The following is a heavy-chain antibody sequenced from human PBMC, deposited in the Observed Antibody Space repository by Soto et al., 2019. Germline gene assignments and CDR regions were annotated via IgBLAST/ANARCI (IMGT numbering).Heavy chain of an antibody. CDR2: IYHSGST. CDR1: GYSISSGYY. Sequence: SETLSRTCAVSGYSISSGYYWAWTRQPPGKGLQWTGSIYHSGSTYYNPSLKSRVTISVDTSKNPFSLELSSVTAAATAVYYCARVSYYDSSGYQGWFDPCGQRTLVTV. J-gene: IGHJ5*02. D-gene: IGHD3-22*01. CDR3: ARVSYYDSSGYQGWFDP. V-gene: IGHV4-38-2*01.